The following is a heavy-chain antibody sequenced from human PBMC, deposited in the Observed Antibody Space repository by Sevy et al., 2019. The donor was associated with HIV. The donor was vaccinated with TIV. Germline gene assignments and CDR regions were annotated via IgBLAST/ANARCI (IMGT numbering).Heavy chain of an antibody. CDR1: GFSFRNYG. CDR2: ISNDGSNK. D-gene: IGHD3-9*01. Sequence: GGSLSLSCAASGFSFRNYGMHWVRQAPGKGLEWVEFISNDGSNKYYADSVKGRFTISRDNSQNTLYLQVNNVRADDTAVFYCAKNIWTGYYVPHGYWGQGTLVTVSS. J-gene: IGHJ4*02. V-gene: IGHV3-30*02. CDR3: AKNIWTGYYVPHGY.